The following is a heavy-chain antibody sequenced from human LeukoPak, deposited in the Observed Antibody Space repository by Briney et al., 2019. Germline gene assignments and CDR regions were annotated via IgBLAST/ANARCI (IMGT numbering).Heavy chain of an antibody. J-gene: IGHJ5*02. CDR1: GGTFSSYA. CDR2: IIPILGTA. Sequence: SVKVSCKASGGTFSSYAISWVRQAPGQGLEWMGGIIPILGTANYAQKFQGRVTITTDESTSTAYMELSSLRSEDTAVYYCARMGIAAAYNWFDPWGQGTLVTVPS. V-gene: IGHV1-69*05. CDR3: ARMGIAAAYNWFDP. D-gene: IGHD6-13*01.